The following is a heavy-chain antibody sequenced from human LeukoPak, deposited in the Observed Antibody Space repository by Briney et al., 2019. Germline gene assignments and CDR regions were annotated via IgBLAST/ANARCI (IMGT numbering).Heavy chain of an antibody. CDR2: IYSGGTT. J-gene: IGHJ4*02. CDR1: GVTVSSNY. CDR3: ARRGDGGRSFDL. V-gene: IGHV3-53*01. D-gene: IGHD4-23*01. Sequence: GGSLRLSCAASGVTVSSNYMSCVRQAPGKGLEWVSLIYSGGTTYYADSVKGRFTISRDNSKNTLYLQMNSLRAEDTAVYYCARRGDGGRSFDLWGQGTLVTVSS.